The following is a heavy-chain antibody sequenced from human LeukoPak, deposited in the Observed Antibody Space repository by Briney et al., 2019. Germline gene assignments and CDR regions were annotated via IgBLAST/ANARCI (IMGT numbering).Heavy chain of an antibody. V-gene: IGHV4-31*03. J-gene: IGHJ4*02. CDR3: ATYYDTGGYKLNY. D-gene: IGHD3-22*01. CDR2: IYYSGST. CDR1: GGSISSGGYY. Sequence: SETLSLTCTVSGGSISSGGYYWSWIRQHPGKGLEWIGYIYYSGSTYYNPSLKSRVTISVDTSKNQFSLKLSSVTAADTAVYYCATYYDTGGYKLNYWGQGSLVTVSS.